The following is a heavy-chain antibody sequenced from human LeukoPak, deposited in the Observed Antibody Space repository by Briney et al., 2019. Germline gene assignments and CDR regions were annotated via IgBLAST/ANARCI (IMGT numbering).Heavy chain of an antibody. Sequence: GASVKVSCKASGYTFTIYGITWVRQAPGQGLEWMGWISAYNGNTNYAQKLQGRVTMTTDTSTSTAYMELRSLRSDDTAVYYCARDSAAVDTAMDYYYYGMDVWGQGTTVTVSS. CDR3: ARDSAAVDTAMDYYYYGMDV. V-gene: IGHV1-18*01. CDR2: ISAYNGNT. J-gene: IGHJ6*02. CDR1: GYTFTIYG. D-gene: IGHD5-18*01.